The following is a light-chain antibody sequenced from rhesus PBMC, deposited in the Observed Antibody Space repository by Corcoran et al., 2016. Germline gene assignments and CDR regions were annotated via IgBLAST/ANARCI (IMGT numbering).Light chain of an antibody. CDR2: LAS. J-gene: IGKJ2*01. Sequence: DTQMTQSPSSLSASVGDTVTITCRASQDISTYLAWFQQKPGKAPWPLINLASKLPVGVPSRFIGSGSVTEFTLTISSLQPENFATYYCQRYNSAPLTFGQGTKVEIK. CDR1: QDISTY. V-gene: IGKV1-37*01. CDR3: QRYNSAPLT.